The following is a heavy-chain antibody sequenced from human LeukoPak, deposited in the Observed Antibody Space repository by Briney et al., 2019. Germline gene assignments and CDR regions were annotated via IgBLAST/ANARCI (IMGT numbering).Heavy chain of an antibody. CDR1: GGSFSGYY. J-gene: IGHJ6*03. D-gene: IGHD2-2*01. V-gene: IGHV4-34*01. Sequence: SGTPSLTCAVYGGSFSGYYWSWIRQPPGKGLEWIGEINHSGSTNYNPSLKSRVTISVDTSKNQFSLKLSSVTAADTAVYYCARLVGGRRDYYYYYYYMDVWGKGTTVTISS. CDR3: ARLVGGRRDYYYYYYYMDV. CDR2: INHSGST.